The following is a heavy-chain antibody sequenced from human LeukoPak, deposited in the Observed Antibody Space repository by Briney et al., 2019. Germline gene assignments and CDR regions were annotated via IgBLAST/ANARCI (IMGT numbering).Heavy chain of an antibody. Sequence: PGGSLRLSCAASGFTFTTYAMCWVRQAPGKGLEWVSVISNSGSATYYADSVKGRFTISRDNSKNTLYLQMNSLKAEDTAVYYCAKQEYDFWSGYPYWGQGTLVTVSS. CDR1: GFTFTTYA. CDR3: AKQEYDFWSGYPY. CDR2: ISNSGSAT. D-gene: IGHD3-3*01. J-gene: IGHJ4*02. V-gene: IGHV3-23*01.